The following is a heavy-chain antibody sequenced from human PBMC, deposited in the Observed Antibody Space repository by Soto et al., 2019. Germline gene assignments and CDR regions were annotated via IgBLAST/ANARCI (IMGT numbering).Heavy chain of an antibody. J-gene: IGHJ4*02. V-gene: IGHV3-7*05. Sequence: TGGSRRLSCEASGFTFSSYWMSWVRPAPGKGLEWVANIKQDGSEKYYVDSVKGRFTISRDNAENSLYLQMNSLRAEDTAVYYCARDSARSYYDSSGYYHYWGQGTLVTVSS. CDR2: IKQDGSEK. CDR1: GFTFSSYW. CDR3: ARDSARSYYDSSGYYHY. D-gene: IGHD3-22*01.